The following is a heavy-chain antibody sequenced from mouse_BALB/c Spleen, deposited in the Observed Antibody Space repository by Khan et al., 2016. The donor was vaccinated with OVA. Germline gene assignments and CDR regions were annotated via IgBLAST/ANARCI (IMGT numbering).Heavy chain of an antibody. J-gene: IGHJ1*01. CDR3: AREGTYLWYFDV. CDR1: GFNIKDTY. D-gene: IGHD2-10*01. CDR2: IDPANGNT. V-gene: IGHV14-3*02. Sequence: EVQLQESGAELVKPGASVKLSCTASGFNIKDTYMHWVKQRPEQGLEWIGRIDPANGNTKYDPKFQGKATITADTSSNTAYLQLSSLTSEDTAVYYGAREGTYLWYFDVWGAGTTVTVSS.